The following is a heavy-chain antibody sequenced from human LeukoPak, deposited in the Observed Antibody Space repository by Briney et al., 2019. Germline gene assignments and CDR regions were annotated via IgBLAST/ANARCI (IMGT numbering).Heavy chain of an antibody. J-gene: IGHJ4*02. CDR1: GSTFSSYS. V-gene: IGHV3-48*01. CDR2: ISRSSTTI. Sequence: GGSLRLSCAASGSTFSSYSMNWVRQAPGKGLEWVSYISRSSTTIYYADSVQGRFTISRDNAKNSLYLQMNSLRAEDTALYYCARKREYSGSYGHFDYWGQGTLVTVSS. D-gene: IGHD1-26*01. CDR3: ARKREYSGSYGHFDY.